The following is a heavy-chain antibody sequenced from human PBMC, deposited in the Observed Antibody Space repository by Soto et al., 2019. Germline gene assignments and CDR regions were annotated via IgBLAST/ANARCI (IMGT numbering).Heavy chain of an antibody. V-gene: IGHV3-30-3*01. CDR3: ARDHFASSWSYFDY. CDR1: GFTFTNYA. D-gene: IGHD6-13*01. CDR2: ISDDGSNK. J-gene: IGHJ4*02. Sequence: QVQLVESGGGVVQPGRSLRLSCAVSGFTFTNYARHWVRQAPGKGLEWVAVISDDGSNKKYADSVKGRFTISRDNSKNTMYMQMNSLRAEDTALYYCARDHFASSWSYFDYWGQGTLVTVSS.